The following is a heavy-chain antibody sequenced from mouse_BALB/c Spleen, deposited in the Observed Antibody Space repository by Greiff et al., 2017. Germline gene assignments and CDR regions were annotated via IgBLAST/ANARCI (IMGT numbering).Heavy chain of an antibody. Sequence: EVKLEESGPGLVKPSQSLSLTCTVTGYSITSDYAWNWIRQFPGNKLEWMGYISYSGSTSYNPSLKSRISITRDTSKNQFFLQLNSVTTEDTATYYCARYRYYFDYWGQGTTLTVSS. CDR3: ARYRYYFDY. CDR2: ISYSGST. CDR1: GYSITSDYA. V-gene: IGHV3-2*02. J-gene: IGHJ2*01.